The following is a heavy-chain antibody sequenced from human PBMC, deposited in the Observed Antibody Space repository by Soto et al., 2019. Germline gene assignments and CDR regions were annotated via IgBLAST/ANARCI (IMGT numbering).Heavy chain of an antibody. CDR3: ARGPGLLWFGEVPYGMDV. V-gene: IGHV4-34*01. J-gene: IGHJ6*02. CDR1: GGSFSGYY. D-gene: IGHD3-10*01. Sequence: QVQLQQWGAGLLKPSETLSLTCAVYGGSFSGYYWSWIRQPPGKGLEWIGEINHSGSTNYNPSLKSRVTISVDTSKNQFSLKLSSVTAADTAVYYCARGPGLLWFGEVPYGMDVWGQGTTVTVSS. CDR2: INHSGST.